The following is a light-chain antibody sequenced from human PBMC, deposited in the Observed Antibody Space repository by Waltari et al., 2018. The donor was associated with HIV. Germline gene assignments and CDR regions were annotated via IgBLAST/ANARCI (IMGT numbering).Light chain of an antibody. Sequence: SYELTQSPSVSVSPGPTVIITCSGDNLERKYVCWYQQKPGQSPVLVLYQDTKRPSWIPERFSGSKSGNTATLTISGTQALDEADYYCQAWDSKTVFFGGGTEVTVL. V-gene: IGLV3-1*01. CDR1: NLERKY. CDR3: QAWDSKTVF. J-gene: IGLJ2*01. CDR2: QDT.